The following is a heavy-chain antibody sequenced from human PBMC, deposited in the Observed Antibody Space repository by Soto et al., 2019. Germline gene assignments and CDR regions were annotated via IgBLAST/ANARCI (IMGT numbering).Heavy chain of an antibody. D-gene: IGHD3-16*01. Sequence: QVQLVESGGGVVQPGRSLRLSRAASGFSFSNSGMHWVRQAPGKGLEWVAIISYDGSKKYYADSVKGRFTISRDNSKNTLYLQMNSLRVEDTAVFYCAKDRVESGLGEIDYWGQGTLVTVSS. J-gene: IGHJ4*02. CDR2: ISYDGSKK. V-gene: IGHV3-30*18. CDR3: AKDRVESGLGEIDY. CDR1: GFSFSNSG.